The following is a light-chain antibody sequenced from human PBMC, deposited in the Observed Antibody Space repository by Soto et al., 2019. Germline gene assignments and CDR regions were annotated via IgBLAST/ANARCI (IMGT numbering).Light chain of an antibody. CDR1: QTIRSH. CDR2: AAS. CDR3: QQSFSSPFT. V-gene: IGKV1-39*01. Sequence: DIQLTQSPSSLSASPGDRATLTCRASQTIRSHLDWYQQKAGKAPKLLIYAASSLQGEVPSRFSGSGSGTEFTLTIKSLQPEDFATYYCQQSFSSPFTFGPGTKVDIK. J-gene: IGKJ3*01.